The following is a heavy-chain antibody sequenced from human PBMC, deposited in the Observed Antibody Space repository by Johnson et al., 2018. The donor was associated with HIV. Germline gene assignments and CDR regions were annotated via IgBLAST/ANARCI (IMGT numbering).Heavy chain of an antibody. D-gene: IGHD1-7*01. Sequence: VQLVESGGGLVKPGGSLRLSCAASGFTFSNAWMNWVRQAPGKGLQWVGRIKSKPDGGSEDYAAPVKDRFTISRDDSKNTLYLQMNSLKTEDTAVYYCATDNWNYGGFAFDIWGRGTMVTVSS. J-gene: IGHJ3*02. V-gene: IGHV3-15*01. CDR3: ATDNWNYGGFAFDI. CDR2: IKSKPDGGSE. CDR1: GFTFSNAW.